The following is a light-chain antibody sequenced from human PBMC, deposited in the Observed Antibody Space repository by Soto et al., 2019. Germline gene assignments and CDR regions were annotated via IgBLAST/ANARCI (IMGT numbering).Light chain of an antibody. CDR1: QAISHY. CDR3: LQHNTYPLS. CDR2: GAS. J-gene: IGKJ4*01. V-gene: IGKV1-17*03. Sequence: DIQMTQSPSAMSASVGDRVTITCRASQAISHYLAWFHQRPGKVPKRLIYGASTLESGVPSRFSGSGSGTEFTFTISSLQPEDFGTYYCLQHNTYPLSFGGGTKVE.